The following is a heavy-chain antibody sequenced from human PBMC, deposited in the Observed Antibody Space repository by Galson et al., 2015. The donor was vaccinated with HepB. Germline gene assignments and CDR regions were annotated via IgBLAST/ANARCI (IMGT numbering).Heavy chain of an antibody. Sequence: SLRLSCAASGFTFSDYYLSWVRQAPGKGLEWVSAIYSGGTTYYAGSVKGRFTVSRDTSKNTLYLQMSSLIPGDTAIYYCTGSLSSWYAPLTKTDYAMDVWGQGTTVTVSS. D-gene: IGHD6-13*01. CDR2: IYSGGTT. J-gene: IGHJ6*02. V-gene: IGHV3-66*02. CDR1: GFTFSDYY. CDR3: TGSLSSWYAPLTKTDYAMDV.